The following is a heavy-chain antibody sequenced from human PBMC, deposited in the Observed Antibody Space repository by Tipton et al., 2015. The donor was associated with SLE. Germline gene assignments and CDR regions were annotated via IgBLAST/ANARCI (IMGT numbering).Heavy chain of an antibody. D-gene: IGHD6-19*01. V-gene: IGHV4-59*12. CDR1: GGSISSYY. J-gene: IGHJ3*02. Sequence: TLSLTCTVSGGSISSYYWSWIRQPPGKGLEWIGYIYYSGSTNYNPSLKSRVTISVDTSKNQFSLKLSSVTAADTAVYYCARDLSSGWYKDAFDIWGQGTMVTVSS. CDR3: ARDLSSGWYKDAFDI. CDR2: IYYSGST.